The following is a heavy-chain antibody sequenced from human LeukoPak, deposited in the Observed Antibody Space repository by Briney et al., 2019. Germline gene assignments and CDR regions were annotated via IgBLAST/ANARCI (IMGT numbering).Heavy chain of an antibody. CDR3: ARDSYGGNWSLGY. J-gene: IGHJ4*02. Sequence: ASVNLSCKASGFTFTGYYIHWVRQAPGQGLEWMGWVNPNSGGTSYTQMFQGRVTMTRDTSINTAYMELSGLRSDDTAVYYCARDSYGGNWSLGYWGQGTLVTVSS. CDR2: VNPNSGGT. D-gene: IGHD4-23*01. V-gene: IGHV1-2*02. CDR1: GFTFTGYY.